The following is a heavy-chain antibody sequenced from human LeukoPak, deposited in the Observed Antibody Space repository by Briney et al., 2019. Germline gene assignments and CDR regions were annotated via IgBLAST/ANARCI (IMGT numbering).Heavy chain of an antibody. Sequence: GGSLRLSCAASGFFFSDYAMHWVRQAPGKGLEWVAVISYDGSNKYYADSVKGRFTISRDNSKNTLYLQMNSLRAEDTAVYYCAKDGGSYKYYFDYWGQGTLVTVSS. CDR1: GFFFSDYA. V-gene: IGHV3-30-3*01. D-gene: IGHD1-26*01. CDR2: ISYDGSNK. J-gene: IGHJ4*02. CDR3: AKDGGSYKYYFDY.